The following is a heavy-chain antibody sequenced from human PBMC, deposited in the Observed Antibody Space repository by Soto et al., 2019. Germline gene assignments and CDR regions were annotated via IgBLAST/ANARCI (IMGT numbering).Heavy chain of an antibody. CDR3: AGTTSHYWYYMDV. J-gene: IGHJ6*03. V-gene: IGHV6-1*01. D-gene: IGHD1-7*01. CDR1: GDSVSTNNAA. CDR2: TYYRSRWYN. Sequence: QVQLQQSGPGLVKPSQTLSLTCAISGDSVSTNNAAWNWIRQSPSRGLEWLGRTYYRSRWYNDYAVSVKSRITVNPDTSKNQFSLQLTSVTPEDTAVYYCAGTTSHYWYYMDVWGKGTTVTVSS.